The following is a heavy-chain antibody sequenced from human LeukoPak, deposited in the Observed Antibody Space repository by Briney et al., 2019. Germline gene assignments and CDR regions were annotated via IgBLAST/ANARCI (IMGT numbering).Heavy chain of an antibody. J-gene: IGHJ3*02. CDR1: GGSISSGGYY. CDR2: IYYSGST. V-gene: IGHV4-31*03. Sequence: SETLSLTCTVSGGSISSGGYYWSWLRQHPGKGLEWIGYIYYSGSTYYNPSLKSRVTISVDTSKNQFSLKLSSVTAADTAVYYCARDRYYDSSGHDAFDIWGQGTMVTVSS. CDR3: ARDRYYDSSGHDAFDI. D-gene: IGHD3-22*01.